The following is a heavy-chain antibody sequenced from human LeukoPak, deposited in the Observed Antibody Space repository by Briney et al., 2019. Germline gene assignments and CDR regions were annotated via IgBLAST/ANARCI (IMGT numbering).Heavy chain of an antibody. V-gene: IGHV6-1*01. D-gene: IGHD1-1*01. J-gene: IGHJ5*02. CDR3: ARDWRYSRWFDP. CDR2: TYYRSKWYS. CDR1: GDSVSRNTAG. Sequence: SQTLSPTCAISGDSVSRNTAGWNWIRQSPSRGLEWLGRTYYRSKWYSDFAPSVRNRITINPDTSKNQFSLQLNSVTAADTAVYYCARDWRYSRWFDPWGQGTLVTVSS.